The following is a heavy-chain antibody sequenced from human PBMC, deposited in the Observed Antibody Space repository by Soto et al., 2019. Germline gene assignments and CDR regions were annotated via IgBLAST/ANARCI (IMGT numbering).Heavy chain of an antibody. V-gene: IGHV3-23*01. Sequence: GGSLRLSCAASGFTFSSYAMSWVRQAPGKGLEWVSAISGSGGSTYYADSVKGRFTISRDNSKNTLYLQMNSLRAEDTAVYYCGNRGGTYYYGSGSPNYYYMDVWGKGTTVTVSS. CDR3: GNRGGTYYYGSGSPNYYYMDV. CDR1: GFTFSSYA. J-gene: IGHJ6*03. CDR2: ISGSGGST. D-gene: IGHD3-10*01.